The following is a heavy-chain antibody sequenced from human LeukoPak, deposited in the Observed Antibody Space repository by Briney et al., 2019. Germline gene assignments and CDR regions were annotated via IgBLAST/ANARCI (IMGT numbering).Heavy chain of an antibody. V-gene: IGHV1-24*01. J-gene: IGHJ4*02. D-gene: IGHD6-6*01. CDR2: FDPEDGGT. CDR3: AREISSSLDY. CDR1: GYTLTELS. Sequence: ASVKVSCKVSGYTLTELSMHWVRQVPGKGLEWMGGFDPEDGGTIYAQKFQGRVTTTEDTSTDTAYMEVSSLRSEGTAVYYCAREISSSLDYWGQGTLVTVSS.